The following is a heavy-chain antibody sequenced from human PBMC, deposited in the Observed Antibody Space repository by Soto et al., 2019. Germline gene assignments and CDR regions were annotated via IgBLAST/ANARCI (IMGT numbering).Heavy chain of an antibody. Sequence: ASVKVSCKASGYTFTGYYMHWVRQAPGQGLEWMGWINPNSGGTNYAQKFQGRVTMTRDTSISTAYMELSRLRSDDTAVYYCARDLSYCGGDCYPAAYYYYYYGMDVWGQGTTVTVSS. CDR3: ARDLSYCGGDCYPAAYYYYYYGMDV. CDR1: GYTFTGYY. V-gene: IGHV1-2*02. D-gene: IGHD2-21*02. CDR2: INPNSGGT. J-gene: IGHJ6*02.